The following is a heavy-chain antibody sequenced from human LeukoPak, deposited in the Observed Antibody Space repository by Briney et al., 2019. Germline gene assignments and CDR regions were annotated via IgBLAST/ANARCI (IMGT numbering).Heavy chain of an antibody. J-gene: IGHJ4*02. V-gene: IGHV3-7*04. CDR2: IKQDGSEK. Sequence: GSLRLSCAASGFTFSGYWMSWVRQAPGRGLEWVANIKQDGSEKNYVDSVKGRFTISRDNAKNSMDLQMNSLRAEDTAVYYCARGLLAAAGIDYWGQGALVTVSS. CDR3: ARGLLAAAGIDY. CDR1: GFTFSGYW. D-gene: IGHD6-13*01.